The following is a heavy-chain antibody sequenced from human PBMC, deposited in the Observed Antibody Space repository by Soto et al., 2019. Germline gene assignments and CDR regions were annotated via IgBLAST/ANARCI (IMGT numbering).Heavy chain of an antibody. D-gene: IGHD7-27*01. CDR3: TGGPPNWGFDS. CDR2: MSPKTANT. Sequence: ASVKVSCKASGGTFNSCAINWVRQTAGQGLEWMGWMSPKTANTGYAQKFQGRVTMTRSTSISTAYMELSSLTSEDTAVYYCTGGPPNWGFDSWGQGTPVTVSS. V-gene: IGHV1-8*02. J-gene: IGHJ5*01. CDR1: GGTFNSCA.